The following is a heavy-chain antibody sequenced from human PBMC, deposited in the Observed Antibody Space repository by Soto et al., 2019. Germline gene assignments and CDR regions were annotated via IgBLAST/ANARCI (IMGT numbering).Heavy chain of an antibody. CDR3: ARGGYDCWSGYSPNYYYYGMDV. CDR1: GGSVSSGSYY. CDR2: IYYRGST. V-gene: IGHV4-61*01. D-gene: IGHD3-3*01. J-gene: IGHJ6*02. Sequence: SETLSLTCTVSGGSVSSGSYYWSWIRQPPGQGLEWIGHIYYRGSTNYNPSLKSRVTISVDTSKNQFSLKLSSVTAADTAVYYCARGGYDCWSGYSPNYYYYGMDVWGQGTTVTVSS.